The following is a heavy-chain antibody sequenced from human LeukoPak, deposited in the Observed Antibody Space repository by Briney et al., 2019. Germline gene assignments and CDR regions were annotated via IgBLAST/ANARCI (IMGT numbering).Heavy chain of an antibody. V-gene: IGHV3-23*01. CDR2: ISGSGGTT. CDR1: GFTFSSYA. Sequence: QTGGSLRLSCAASGFTFSSYAMSWVRQAPGKGLEWVSAISGSGGTTYYADSVRGRFTISRDNSKNTLYLQMNSLRAEDTAKIYCAKTPNSGNYYASFDYWGQGTLVTVSS. J-gene: IGHJ4*02. CDR3: AKTPNSGNYYASFDY. D-gene: IGHD1-26*01.